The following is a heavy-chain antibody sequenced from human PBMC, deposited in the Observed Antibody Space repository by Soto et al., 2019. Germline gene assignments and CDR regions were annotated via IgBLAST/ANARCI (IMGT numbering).Heavy chain of an antibody. CDR1: GGSISSYY. CDR2: IYYSGST. CDR3: AREMSYPGWFDP. V-gene: IGHV4-59*01. Sequence: SETLSLTCTVSGGSISSYYWSWIRQPPGKGLEWIGYIYYSGSTNYNPSLKSRVTISVDTSKNQFSLKLSSVTAADTAVYYCAREMSYPGWFDPWGQGTLVTVSS. D-gene: IGHD1-26*01. J-gene: IGHJ5*02.